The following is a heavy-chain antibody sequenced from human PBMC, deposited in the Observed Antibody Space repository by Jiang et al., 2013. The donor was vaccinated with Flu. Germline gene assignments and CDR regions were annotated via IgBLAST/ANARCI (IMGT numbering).Heavy chain of an antibody. CDR2: INHSGST. V-gene: IGHV4-34*01. CDR1: GSFSGYY. Sequence: GSFSGYYWSWIRQPPGKGLEWIGEINHSGSTNYNPSLKSRVTISVDTSKNQFSLKLSSVTAADTAVYYCARDPAARGLFDYWGQGALVTVSS. J-gene: IGHJ4*02. CDR3: ARDPAARGLFDY. D-gene: IGHD6-6*01.